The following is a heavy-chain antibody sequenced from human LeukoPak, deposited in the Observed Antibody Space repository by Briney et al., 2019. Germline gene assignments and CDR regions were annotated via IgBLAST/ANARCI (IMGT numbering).Heavy chain of an antibody. D-gene: IGHD3-10*01. CDR1: GDTFSSYP. V-gene: IGHV3-23*01. CDR3: AKGSYGWFGGNYFDY. J-gene: IGHJ4*02. Sequence: GESLRLSWAASGDTFSSYPLSWVRKAPWKGLEWVSAISGSGGSTYYADSVKGRFTISGDNSKNTLYLQMNSLRAEDTAVYYCAKGSYGWFGGNYFDYWGQGTLVTVSS. CDR2: ISGSGGST.